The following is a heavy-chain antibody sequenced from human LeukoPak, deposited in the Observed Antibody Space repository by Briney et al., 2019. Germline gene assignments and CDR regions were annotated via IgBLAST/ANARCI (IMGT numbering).Heavy chain of an antibody. CDR2: MNPNSGNT. CDR1: RYTFTSYD. CDR3: ARSPVGHYGWFDP. V-gene: IGHV1-8*01. J-gene: IGHJ5*02. Sequence: ASVKVSCKASRYTFTSYDINWVRQATGQGLEWMGWMNPNSGNTGYAQKFQGRVTMTRNTSISTAYMELSSLRSEDTAVCYCARSPVGHYGWFDPWGQGTLVTVSS. D-gene: IGHD1-26*01.